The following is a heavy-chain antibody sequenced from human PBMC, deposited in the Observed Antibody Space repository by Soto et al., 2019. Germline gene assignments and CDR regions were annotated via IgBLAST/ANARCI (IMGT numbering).Heavy chain of an antibody. D-gene: IGHD1-1*01. V-gene: IGHV3-23*01. CDR1: GFTISSNA. J-gene: IGHJ4*02. CDR3: AKDKPGTTSFDY. Sequence: GGSLRLSCAASGFTISSNAMYWVRRAPGKGLEWVSAISDRGDTTHYADSVKGRFTISRDTSKNTLYLHLNTLRADDTAVYYCAKDKPGTTSFDYWGQGTLVTVSS. CDR2: ISDRGDTT.